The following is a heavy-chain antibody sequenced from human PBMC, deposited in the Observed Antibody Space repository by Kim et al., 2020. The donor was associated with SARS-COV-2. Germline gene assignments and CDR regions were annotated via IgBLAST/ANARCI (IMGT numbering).Heavy chain of an antibody. D-gene: IGHD3-3*01. J-gene: IGHJ6*02. CDR2: IRSKAYGGTT. V-gene: IGHV3-49*04. Sequence: GGSLRLSCTASGFTFGDYAMSWVRQAPGKGLEWVGFIRSKAYGGTTEYAASVKGRFTISRDDSKSIAYLQMNSLKTEDTAVYYCTRFTIFGVVXIRNXPPYYXGXXXWGQGTTXTXSS. CDR1: GFTFGDYA. CDR3: TRFTIFGVVXIRNXPPYYXGXXX.